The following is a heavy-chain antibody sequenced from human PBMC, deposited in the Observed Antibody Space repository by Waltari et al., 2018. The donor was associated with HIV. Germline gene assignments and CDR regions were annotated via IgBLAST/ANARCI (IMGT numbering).Heavy chain of an antibody. CDR1: GGSISSSSYY. J-gene: IGHJ4*02. D-gene: IGHD2-2*01. CDR3: ARGRGYCSSTSCPGAFDY. V-gene: IGHV4-39*07. Sequence: QLQLQESGPGLVKPSETLSLTCTVSGGSISSSSYYGRWTRQPPGQGLEWIGSIYYSGSTYYNPSLKSRVTISVDTSKNQFSLKLSSVTAADTAVYYCARGRGYCSSTSCPGAFDYWGQGTLVTVSS. CDR2: IYYSGST.